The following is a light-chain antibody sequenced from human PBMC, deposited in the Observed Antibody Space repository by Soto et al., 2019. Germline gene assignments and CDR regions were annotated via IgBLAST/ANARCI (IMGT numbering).Light chain of an antibody. J-gene: IGKJ2*01. CDR3: QKSYRTPYT. V-gene: IGKV1-39*01. CDR1: QGISSY. Sequence: IQMTQSPSSLSASVGDRVTITCRARQGISSYLVCYQQRQGRAHKLLIYDASSLLSEVQSRFSGSGSGTDFTLTISNLQPEDFATYYCQKSYRTPYTFGQGTKLE. CDR2: DAS.